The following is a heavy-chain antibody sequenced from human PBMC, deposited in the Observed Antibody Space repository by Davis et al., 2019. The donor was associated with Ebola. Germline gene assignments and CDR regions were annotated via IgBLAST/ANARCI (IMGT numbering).Heavy chain of an antibody. CDR3: AVTYYYDSSGYYPYRFDY. J-gene: IGHJ4*02. Sequence: GESLKISCAASGFTFSSYWMSWVRQAPGKGLEWLANIKQDGSEKYYVDSVKGRFTISRDNAKNSLYLQMNSLGAEDTAVYYCAVTYYYDSSGYYPYRFDYWGQGTLVTVSS. CDR2: IKQDGSEK. CDR1: GFTFSSYW. D-gene: IGHD3-22*01. V-gene: IGHV3-7*03.